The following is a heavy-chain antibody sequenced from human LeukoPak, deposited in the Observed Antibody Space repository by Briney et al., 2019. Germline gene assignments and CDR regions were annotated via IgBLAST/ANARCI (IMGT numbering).Heavy chain of an antibody. CDR1: GGTFSSYA. D-gene: IGHD1-20*01. CDR3: ARGVSPGITGMTEDY. Sequence: ASVKVSCKASGGTFSSYAISWVRQAPGQGLEWMGRIVPIFGTANYAQKFQGRVTITADKSTSTAYMELSSLRSEDTAVYYCARGVSPGITGMTEDYWGQGTLVTVSS. V-gene: IGHV1-69*06. J-gene: IGHJ4*02. CDR2: IVPIFGTA.